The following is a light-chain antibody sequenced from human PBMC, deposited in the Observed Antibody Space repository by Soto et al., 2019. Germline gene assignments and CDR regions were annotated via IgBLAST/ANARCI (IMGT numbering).Light chain of an antibody. J-gene: IGKJ4*01. CDR2: GAS. V-gene: IGKV3-15*01. Sequence: IVMTQSPATLSVSPGERVTFSSRASQGITTKLAWYQHKPGQAPRLLISGASTGATGIPARFSGSGSGTEFTLTINSLQSEDFAVYYCHQYHSWPVTFGGGTKV. CDR1: QGITTK. CDR3: HQYHSWPVT.